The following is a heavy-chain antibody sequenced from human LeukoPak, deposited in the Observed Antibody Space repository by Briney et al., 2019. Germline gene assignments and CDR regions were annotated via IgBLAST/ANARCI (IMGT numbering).Heavy chain of an antibody. CDR2: TSYDGSNK. D-gene: IGHD3-10*01. V-gene: IGHV3-30*03. CDR1: GFTFSSYG. CDR3: ARDKEGGSGSMDY. J-gene: IGHJ4*02. Sequence: GGSLRLSCAASGFTFSSYGMHWVRQAPGKGLEWVAVTSYDGSNKYYADSVKGRFTISRDNSKNTLYLQMNSLRAEDTAVYYCARDKEGGSGSMDYWGLGTLVTVSS.